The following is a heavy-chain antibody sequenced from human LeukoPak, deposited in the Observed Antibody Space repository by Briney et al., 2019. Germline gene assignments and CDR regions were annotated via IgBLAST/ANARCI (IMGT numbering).Heavy chain of an antibody. Sequence: SQTLSLTCTVSRASPTKYYWGWTGQPAGQEVEWIGYIHARGRTRYHPSLMGRLFMSLDTCKSHSCLGLSSVTAAETAIYDCAGHTRYGDYNPYDIRGQGTMVTVSS. CDR3: AGHTRYGDYNPYDI. J-gene: IGHJ3*02. D-gene: IGHD4-17*01. CDR1: RASPTKYY. V-gene: IGHV4-4*09. CDR2: IHARGRT.